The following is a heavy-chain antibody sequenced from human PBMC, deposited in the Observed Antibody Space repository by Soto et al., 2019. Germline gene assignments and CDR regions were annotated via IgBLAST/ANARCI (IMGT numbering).Heavy chain of an antibody. CDR3: AKDTYAYCSGGSCYSGQAGFDP. V-gene: IGHV3-23*01. J-gene: IGHJ5*02. CDR1: GFTFSSYA. CDR2: ISGSGGST. D-gene: IGHD2-15*01. Sequence: GGSLRLSCAASGFTFSSYAMSWVRQAPGKGLEWVSAISGSGGSTYYADSVKGRFTISRDNSKNTLYPQMNSLRAEDTAVYYCAKDTYAYCSGGSCYSGQAGFDPWGQGTLVTVSS.